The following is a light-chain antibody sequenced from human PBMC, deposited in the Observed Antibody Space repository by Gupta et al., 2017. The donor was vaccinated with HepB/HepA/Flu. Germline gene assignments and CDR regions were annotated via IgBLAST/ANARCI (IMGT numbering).Light chain of an antibody. Sequence: QTVVTQEPSFSVSPGGTVTLTCGLSSGSVSTSNFPSWYQQTPGQAPRTLIYSTNIRSSGVPDRFSGSILGNKAALTITGAQAYDESDYYCVLYMGSGIRVFGGGTKVTVL. CDR3: VLYMGSGIRV. CDR1: SGSVSTSNF. J-gene: IGLJ3*02. CDR2: STN. V-gene: IGLV8-61*01.